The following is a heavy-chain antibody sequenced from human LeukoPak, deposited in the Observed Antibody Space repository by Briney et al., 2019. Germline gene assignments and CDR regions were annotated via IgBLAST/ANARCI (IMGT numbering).Heavy chain of an antibody. V-gene: IGHV4-38-2*02. J-gene: IGHJ6*03. D-gene: IGHD3-10*02. CDR1: GSSITTEFF. CDR2: IHHSGNT. Sequence: SETLSLTCTVSGSSITTEFFWAWVRQPPGKGLEWIGTIHHSGNTDYNPSFKGRLTISVDASKNEFSLKLTSVTAADTALYHCARSPRTYVDYMDVWGKGTTVTVSS. CDR3: ARSPRTYVDYMDV.